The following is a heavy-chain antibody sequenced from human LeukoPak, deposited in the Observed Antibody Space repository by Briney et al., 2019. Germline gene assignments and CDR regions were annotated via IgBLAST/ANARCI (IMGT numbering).Heavy chain of an antibody. CDR1: GGSISSYY. CDR3: ARDPRRGGSYYGFDH. Sequence: PSETLSLTCTVSGGSISSYYWSWIRQPAGKGLEWIGRIYTSGSTNYNPSLKSRVTMSVDTSKNQFSLKLSSVTAADTAVYYCARDPRRGGSYYGFDHWGQGTLVTVSS. D-gene: IGHD1-26*01. CDR2: IYTSGST. V-gene: IGHV4-4*07. J-gene: IGHJ4*02.